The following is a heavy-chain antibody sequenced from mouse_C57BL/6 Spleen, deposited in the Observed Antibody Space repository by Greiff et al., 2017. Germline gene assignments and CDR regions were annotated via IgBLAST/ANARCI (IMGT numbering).Heavy chain of an antibody. D-gene: IGHD2-2*01. CDR1: GYAFSSYW. V-gene: IGHV1-80*01. CDR3: ARSGGYDQGYYFDY. CDR2: IYPGDGAT. J-gene: IGHJ2*01. Sequence: VQLQQSGAELVKPGASVKLSCNASGYAFSSYWMNWVKQRPGQGLEWIGQIYPGDGATNSNGKFKVKSTLTADKSSSTAYMQLSSLTSEDSAVYFCARSGGYDQGYYFDYWGQGTTLTVSS.